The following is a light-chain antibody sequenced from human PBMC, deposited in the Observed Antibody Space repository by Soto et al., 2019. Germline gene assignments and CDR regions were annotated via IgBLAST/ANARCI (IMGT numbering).Light chain of an antibody. CDR3: QQINNYPRT. J-gene: IGKJ1*01. V-gene: IGKV1-9*01. CDR1: QGISSY. CDR2: AAS. Sequence: DIQLTQSPSFLSASVGDRVTITCRASQGISSYLAWYQQKPGKAPKLLISAASTLQSGVPSRFSGSGSGTEFTLTISSLQPEDFATYYCQQINNYPRTFGQGTKVDIK.